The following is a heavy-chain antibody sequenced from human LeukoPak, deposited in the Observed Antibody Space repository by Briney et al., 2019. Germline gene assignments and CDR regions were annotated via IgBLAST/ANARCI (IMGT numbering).Heavy chain of an antibody. J-gene: IGHJ4*02. Sequence: QAGGSLRLSCAASGFNFNSYWMHWVRHAPGKGLVWVSCINGDGGNTRYADSVKGRFTISRDNAKNTLYLQVNSLRAEDTAVYYCARTPRLDYWGQGTLVTVSS. CDR3: ARTPRLDY. CDR2: INGDGGNT. CDR1: GFNFNSYW. V-gene: IGHV3-74*01.